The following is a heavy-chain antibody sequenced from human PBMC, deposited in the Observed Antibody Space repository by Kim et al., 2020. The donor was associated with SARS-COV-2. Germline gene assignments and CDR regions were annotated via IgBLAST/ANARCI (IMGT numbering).Heavy chain of an antibody. V-gene: IGHV3-30-3*01. D-gene: IGHD1-26*01. J-gene: IGHJ4*02. CDR2: ISYDGSNK. CDR3: ARGGSSRGVDY. Sequence: GGSLRLSCAASGFTFSSYAMHWVRQAPGKGLEWVAVISYDGSNKYYADSVKGRFTISRDNSKNTLYLQMNSLTAEDTAVYYCARGGSSRGVDYWGQGTLV. CDR1: GFTFSSYA.